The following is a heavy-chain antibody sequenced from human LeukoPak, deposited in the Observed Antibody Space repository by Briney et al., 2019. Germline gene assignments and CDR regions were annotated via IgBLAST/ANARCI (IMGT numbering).Heavy chain of an antibody. CDR3: TSPPLGYCSTTSCLQYFEQ. V-gene: IGHV3-11*04. D-gene: IGHD2-2*01. CDR2: ISSSGSII. J-gene: IGHJ1*01. CDR1: GFTFSDYY. Sequence: PGGSLRLSCAASGFTFSDYYMSWICQAPGKGLEWVSYISSSGSIIEYADSVRGRFTISRDNAKNSLYLQMNSLRAEDTAVYYCTSPPLGYCSTTSCLQYFEQWGQGTLVTVSS.